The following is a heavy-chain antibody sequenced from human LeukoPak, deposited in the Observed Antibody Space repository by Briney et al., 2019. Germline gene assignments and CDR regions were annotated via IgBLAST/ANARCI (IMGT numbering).Heavy chain of an antibody. V-gene: IGHV1-69*01. Sequence: GSSVKVSCKASGGSLSSYAIRWVRQAPGQGLEWVGEIIPIFGTANYTQKFRSRVTITADESTSTSYMELSSLRSEDTAVYYCAIRLGYCSSTSCSNWFDPWGQGTLVTVSS. D-gene: IGHD2-2*01. CDR1: GGSLSSYA. CDR3: AIRLGYCSSTSCSNWFDP. CDR2: IIPIFGTA. J-gene: IGHJ5*02.